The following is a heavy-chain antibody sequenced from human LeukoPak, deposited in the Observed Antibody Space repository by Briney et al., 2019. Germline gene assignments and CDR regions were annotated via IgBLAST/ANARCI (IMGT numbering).Heavy chain of an antibody. J-gene: IGHJ4*02. D-gene: IGHD3-9*01. CDR3: ARVHYDILTGYDY. Sequence: GGSLRLSCAASGFTFSSYSMNWVRQAPGKGLEWVSSISSSSSYIYYADSVKGRFTISRDNAKNSLYLQMNSLRAEDTAVYYCARVHYDILTGYDYWGQGTLVTVSS. V-gene: IGHV3-21*01. CDR2: ISSSSSYI. CDR1: GFTFSSYS.